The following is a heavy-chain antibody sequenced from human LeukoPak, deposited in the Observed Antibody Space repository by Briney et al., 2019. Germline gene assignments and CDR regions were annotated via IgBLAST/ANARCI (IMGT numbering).Heavy chain of an antibody. J-gene: IGHJ4*02. D-gene: IGHD3-22*01. Sequence: KPSETLSLTCTVSGGSISSSSYYWGWIRQPRGKGLEWIGSIYYSGSTYYNPSLKSRVTISVDTSKNQFSLKLSSVTAADTAVYYCARHVYDSSGYPFYYFDYWGQGTLVTVSS. CDR3: ARHVYDSSGYPFYYFDY. CDR2: IYYSGST. CDR1: GGSISSSSYY. V-gene: IGHV4-39*01.